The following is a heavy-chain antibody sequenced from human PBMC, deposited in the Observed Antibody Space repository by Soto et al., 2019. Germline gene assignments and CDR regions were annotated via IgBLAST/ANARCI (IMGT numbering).Heavy chain of an antibody. J-gene: IGHJ4*02. V-gene: IGHV4-34*01. CDR1: GGSFSGYY. D-gene: IGHD5-12*01. CDR2: INHSGST. CDR3: ARGQVQGWLGDLRYCEY. Sequence: PSETLSVICAVYGGSFSGYYWSWIRQPPGKGLEWIGEINHSGSTNYNPSLKSRVTISVYTSKNQSSLKLSSVTAADTAVYYCARGQVQGWLGDLRYCEYWGKGKLVRVSA.